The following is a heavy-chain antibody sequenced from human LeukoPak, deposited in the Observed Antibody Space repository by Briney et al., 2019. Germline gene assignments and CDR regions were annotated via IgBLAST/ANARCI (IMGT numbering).Heavy chain of an antibody. CDR2: ISSSDTYI. CDR1: GFTFNTYS. D-gene: IGHD2-2*01. Sequence: GGSLRLSCAASGFTFNTYSMNWVRQAPGKGLEWVSSISSSDTYIHYADSVKGRFTISRDNSKNTLYLQMNSLRAEDTAVYYCAKDMPNYYYYYMDVWGKGTTVTISS. CDR3: AKDMPNYYYYYMDV. V-gene: IGHV3-21*04. J-gene: IGHJ6*03.